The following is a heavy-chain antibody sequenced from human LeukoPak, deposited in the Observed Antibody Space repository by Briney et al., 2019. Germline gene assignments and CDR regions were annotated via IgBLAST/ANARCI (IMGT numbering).Heavy chain of an antibody. V-gene: IGHV1-2*02. CDR2: INPNSGGT. J-gene: IGHJ4*02. Sequence: GASVKVSCKASGYTFTGYYMHWVRQAPGQGLEWMGWINPNSGGTNYAQKFQGRVTMTRDTSISTAYMELSRLRSDDTAVYYCARTRNYYDSSGYSWGYWGQGTLVTVSS. D-gene: IGHD3-22*01. CDR3: ARTRNYYDSSGYSWGY. CDR1: GYTFTGYY.